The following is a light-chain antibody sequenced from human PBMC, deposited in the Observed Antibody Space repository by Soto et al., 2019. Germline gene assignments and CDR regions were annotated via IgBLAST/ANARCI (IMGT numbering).Light chain of an antibody. CDR1: RSNIGSDT. CDR2: TNN. CDR3: ASWDGSLNGCV. V-gene: IGLV1-44*01. Sequence: QSVLTQPPSASGTPGQRVTISCSGSRSNIGSDTVNWYQQLPGTAPKLLIYTNNQRPSGVPDRFSGSKSGTSASLAISGLQSEDEADYYCASWDGSLNGCVFGGGTKLTVL. J-gene: IGLJ3*02.